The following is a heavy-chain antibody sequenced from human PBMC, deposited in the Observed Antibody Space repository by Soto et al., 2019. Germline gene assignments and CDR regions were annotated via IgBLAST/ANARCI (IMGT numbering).Heavy chain of an antibody. CDR1: GGSISSGDYY. V-gene: IGHV4-30-4*01. D-gene: IGHD5-18*01. Sequence: QVQLQESGPGLVKPSQTLSLTCTVSGGSISSGDYYWRWIRQPPGKGLEWIGYIHYSGSTYYNPSLTSRVTISVDTSKNQFSLKLSSVTAADTAVYYCASNSYGYTFYAYWGQGTLVTVSS. J-gene: IGHJ4*02. CDR3: ASNSYGYTFYAY. CDR2: IHYSGST.